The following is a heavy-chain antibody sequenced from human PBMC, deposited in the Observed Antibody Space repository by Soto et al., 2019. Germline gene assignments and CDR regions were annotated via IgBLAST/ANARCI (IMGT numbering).Heavy chain of an antibody. CDR3: ARGFIPITIFPPYYYYYYMDV. CDR2: IYYSGST. D-gene: IGHD3-9*01. J-gene: IGHJ6*03. CDR1: GGSISSSSYY. Sequence: SETLSLTCTVSGGSISSSSYYWGWIRQPPGKGLEWIGSIYYSGSTNYNPSLKSRVTISVDTSKNQFSLKLSSVTAADTAVYYCARGFIPITIFPPYYYYYYMDVWGKGTTVTVSS. V-gene: IGHV4-39*07.